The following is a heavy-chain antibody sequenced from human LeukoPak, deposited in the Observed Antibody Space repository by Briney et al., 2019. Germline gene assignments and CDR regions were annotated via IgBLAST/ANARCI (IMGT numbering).Heavy chain of an antibody. CDR1: GYRFTGYY. V-gene: IGHV1-2*02. CDR2: INPNSGGT. Sequence: ASVKVSCKASGYRFTGYYIHWARQAPGQGLEWMGWINPNSGGTNYAQKLQGRVTMTRDTSVSTAYMEVSRLRSDDTAVYYCARDRRGYYDSGSYYPLIWGQGTLVTVSS. CDR3: ARDRRGYYDSGSYYPLI. D-gene: IGHD3-10*01. J-gene: IGHJ4*02.